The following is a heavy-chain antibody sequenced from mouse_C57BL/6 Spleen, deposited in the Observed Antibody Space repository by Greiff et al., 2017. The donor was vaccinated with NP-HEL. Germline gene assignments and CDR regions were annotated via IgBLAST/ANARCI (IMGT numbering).Heavy chain of an antibody. CDR2: IYPSDSET. D-gene: IGHD1-1*01. J-gene: IGHJ2*01. CDR3: ARDYYGSSYGFDY. V-gene: IGHV1-61*01. Sequence: QVHVKQPGAELVRPGSSVKLSCKASGYTFTSYWMDWVKQRPGQGLEWIGNIYPSDSETHYNQKFKDKATLTVDKSSSTAYMQLSSLTSEDSAVYYCARDYYGSSYGFDYWGQGTTLTVSS. CDR1: GYTFTSYW.